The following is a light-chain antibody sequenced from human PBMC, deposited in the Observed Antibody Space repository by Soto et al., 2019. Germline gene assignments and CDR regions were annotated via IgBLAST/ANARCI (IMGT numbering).Light chain of an antibody. J-gene: IGLJ1*01. V-gene: IGLV1-40*01. CDR2: TNS. CDR1: SSNIGAGYD. CDR3: QSYDSSLSGYV. Sequence: QAVVTQPPSVSGAPGQRVTISCTGSSSNIGAGYDVHWYQQLPGTAPKLLIHTNSDRPSGVPDRFTGSKSGTSASLAITGLQAEDEADYYCQSYDSSLSGYVFGTGTKLTVL.